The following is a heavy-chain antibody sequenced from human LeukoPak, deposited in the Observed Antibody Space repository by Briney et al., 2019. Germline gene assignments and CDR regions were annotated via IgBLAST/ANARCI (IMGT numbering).Heavy chain of an antibody. V-gene: IGHV7-4-1*02. CDR3: ARQGPGYCSSTSCYGVDY. J-gene: IGHJ4*02. CDR2: INTNTGNP. CDR1: GYTFTSCA. Sequence: GASVKVSCKASGYTFTSCAMNWVRQAPGQGLEWMGWINTNTGNPTYAQGFTGRFVFSLDTSVGTAYLQISSLKAEDTAVYYCARQGPGYCSSTSCYGVDYWGQGTLVTVSS. D-gene: IGHD2-2*01.